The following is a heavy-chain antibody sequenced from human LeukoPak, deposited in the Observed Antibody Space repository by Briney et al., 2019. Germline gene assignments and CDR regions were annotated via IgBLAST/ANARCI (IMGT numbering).Heavy chain of an antibody. CDR1: GGSISSSHYY. CDR3: ASQRDQSTGRTFDY. CDR2: INDVGNS. V-gene: IGHV4-39*01. Sequence: PSETLSLTCTVSGGSISSSHYYWGRIRQTPGKGLGWIASINDVGNSYYNPSLKSSVSISVDTSKNQCSLRLRSVTAADTAVYYCASQRDQSTGRTFDYWGQGILVTVS. D-gene: IGHD1-1*01. J-gene: IGHJ4*02.